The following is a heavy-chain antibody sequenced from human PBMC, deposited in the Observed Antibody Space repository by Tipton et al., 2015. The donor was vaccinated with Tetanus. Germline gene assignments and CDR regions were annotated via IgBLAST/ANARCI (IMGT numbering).Heavy chain of an antibody. Sequence: GSLRLSCSASGFIFSNYWMSWVRQAPGKGLEWVANRNRDGSGKFYVDSVKGRFTISRDEAKNSLYLQMSSLRVGDTAVYYCARDRGEDWTNFYYMDVWGEGATVTVSS. V-gene: IGHV3-7*01. CDR3: ARDRGEDWTNFYYMDV. D-gene: IGHD3/OR15-3a*01. J-gene: IGHJ6*03. CDR2: RNRDGSGK. CDR1: GFIFSNYW.